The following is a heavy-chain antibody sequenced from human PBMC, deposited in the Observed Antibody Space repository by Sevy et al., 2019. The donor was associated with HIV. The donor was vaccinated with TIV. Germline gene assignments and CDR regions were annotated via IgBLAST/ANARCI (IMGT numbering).Heavy chain of an antibody. CDR2: ISVSGRST. Sequence: GGSLRLSCAASEFTFSSYAMNWVRQAPGKGLEWVSSISVSGRSTYYADSVEGRFTISRDNSKNTLYLQMNSLRADDTAVYYCAKGLCSGWSCPRDYYYYGMDVWGQGSTVTVSS. V-gene: IGHV3-23*01. CDR1: EFTFSSYA. J-gene: IGHJ6*02. D-gene: IGHD2-15*01. CDR3: AKGLCSGWSCPRDYYYYGMDV.